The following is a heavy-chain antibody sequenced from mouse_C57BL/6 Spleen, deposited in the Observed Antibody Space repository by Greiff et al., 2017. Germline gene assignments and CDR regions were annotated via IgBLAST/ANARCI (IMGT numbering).Heavy chain of an antibody. Sequence: VHVKQSGPELVKPGASVKISCKASGYSFTGYYMNWVKQSPEKSLEWIGEINPSTGGTTYNQKFKAKATLTVDKSSSTAYMQLKSLTSEDSAVYYCAAPITTVAPFDYWGQGTTLTVSS. CDR3: AAPITTVAPFDY. J-gene: IGHJ2*01. CDR1: GYSFTGYY. V-gene: IGHV1-42*01. CDR2: INPSTGGT. D-gene: IGHD1-1*01.